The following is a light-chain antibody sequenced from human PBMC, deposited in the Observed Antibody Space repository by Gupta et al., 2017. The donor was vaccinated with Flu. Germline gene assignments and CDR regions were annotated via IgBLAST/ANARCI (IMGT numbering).Light chain of an antibody. V-gene: IGKV1-39*01. Sequence: PSSLSASVGDRVTITCRAGQSISSYLNWYQQKPGKAPKLLIYTASSLQSGVPSRFSGSGSGTDFTLTISSLQPEDFATYYCQQSDSTRWTFGQGTKVEI. CDR2: TAS. CDR1: QSISSY. CDR3: QQSDSTRWT. J-gene: IGKJ1*01.